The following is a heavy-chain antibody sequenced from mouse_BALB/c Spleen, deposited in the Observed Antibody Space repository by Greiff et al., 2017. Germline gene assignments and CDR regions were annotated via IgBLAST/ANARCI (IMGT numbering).Heavy chain of an antibody. D-gene: IGHD2-4*01. CDR3: ARSEDYDEGGYAMDY. CDR1: GFTFSSFG. Sequence: EVNVVESGGGLVQPGGSRKLSCAASGFTFSSFGMHWVRQAPEKGLEWVAYISSGSSTIYYADTVKGRFTISRDNPKNTLFLQMTSLRSEDTAMYYCARSEDYDEGGYAMDYWGQGTSVTVSS. J-gene: IGHJ4*01. CDR2: ISSGSSTI. V-gene: IGHV5-17*02.